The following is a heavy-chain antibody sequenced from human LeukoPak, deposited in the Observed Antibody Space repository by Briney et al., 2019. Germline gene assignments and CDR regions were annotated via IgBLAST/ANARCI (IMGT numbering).Heavy chain of an antibody. CDR3: ARRRIPVRAAAALAY. Sequence: PGRSLRLSCAASGFTFSSYAMHWVRQAPGKGLEWVAVISYDGINRYYADSVKGRFTISRSNSENTLYLQMNSLRPEDTAVYFCARRRIPVRAAAALAYWGQGTLVTVSS. CDR1: GFTFSSYA. J-gene: IGHJ4*02. CDR2: ISYDGINR. V-gene: IGHV3-30*01. D-gene: IGHD6-13*01.